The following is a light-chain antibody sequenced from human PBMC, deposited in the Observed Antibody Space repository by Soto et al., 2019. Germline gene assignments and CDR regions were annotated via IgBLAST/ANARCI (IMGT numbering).Light chain of an antibody. CDR3: CSYAGSSTPYV. Sequence: QSVLTQPASVSGSPGQSIIISCTGTSSNVGSYNLVSWYQQHPGKAPKLMIYEVSKRPSGVSNRFSGSKSGNTASLTISGPQAEDEADYYCCSYAGSSTPYVFGTGTKVTVL. CDR2: EVS. CDR1: SSNVGSYNL. V-gene: IGLV2-23*02. J-gene: IGLJ1*01.